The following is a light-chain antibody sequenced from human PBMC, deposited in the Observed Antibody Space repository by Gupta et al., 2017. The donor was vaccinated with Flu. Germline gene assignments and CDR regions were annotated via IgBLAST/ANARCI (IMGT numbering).Light chain of an antibody. CDR2: LGS. J-gene: IGKJ5*01. V-gene: IGKV2-28*01. CDR1: QSLLHSNGYNY. Sequence: DIVMTQSPLSLPVTPGEPASISCRSSQSLLHSNGYNYLDWYLQKPGQSPHLLIYLGSNRASGVPDRFIGSGSGTDFTLKISRVEADDVGVYFCMQALQTPLTFGQGTRLEIK. CDR3: MQALQTPLT.